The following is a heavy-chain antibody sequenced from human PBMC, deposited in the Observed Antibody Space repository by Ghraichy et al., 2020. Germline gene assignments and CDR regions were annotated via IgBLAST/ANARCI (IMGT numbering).Heavy chain of an antibody. CDR3: ARHLAGVKVGSIAAHFDWFDP. Sequence: ETLSLTCTVSGGSISSSSYYWGWIRQPPGKGLEWIGSIYYSGSTYYNPSLKSRVTISVDTSKNQFSLKLSSVTAADTAVYCCARHLAGVKVGSIAAHFDWFDPWGQGTLVTVSS. CDR2: IYYSGST. V-gene: IGHV4-39*01. CDR1: GGSISSSSYY. D-gene: IGHD6-6*01. J-gene: IGHJ5*02.